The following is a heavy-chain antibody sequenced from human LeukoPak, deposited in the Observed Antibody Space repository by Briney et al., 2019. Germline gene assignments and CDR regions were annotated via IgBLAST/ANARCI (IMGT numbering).Heavy chain of an antibody. CDR3: ARSPNSGYDPFDY. CDR2: IYYSGST. V-gene: IGHV4-39*01. D-gene: IGHD5-12*01. J-gene: IGHJ4*02. Sequence: SETLSLTCTVSGGSISSSSYYRGWIRQPPGKGLEWIGSIYYSGSTYYNPSLKSRVTISVDTSKNQFSLKLSSVTAADTAVYYCARSPNSGYDPFDYWGQGTLVTVSS. CDR1: GGSISSSSYY.